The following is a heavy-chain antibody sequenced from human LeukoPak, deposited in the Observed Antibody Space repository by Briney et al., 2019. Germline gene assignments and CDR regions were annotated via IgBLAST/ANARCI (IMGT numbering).Heavy chain of an antibody. Sequence: SETLSLTCAVYGGSFSGYYWSWIRQPPGKGLEWIGEINHSGSTNYNPSLKSRVTISVDTSKNQFSLKLSSVTAADTAVYYCARQYYDYVWGSYRYRTSYFDYWGQGTLVTVSS. D-gene: IGHD3-16*02. CDR1: GGSFSGYY. V-gene: IGHV4-34*01. CDR3: ARQYYDYVWGSYRYRTSYFDY. CDR2: INHSGST. J-gene: IGHJ4*02.